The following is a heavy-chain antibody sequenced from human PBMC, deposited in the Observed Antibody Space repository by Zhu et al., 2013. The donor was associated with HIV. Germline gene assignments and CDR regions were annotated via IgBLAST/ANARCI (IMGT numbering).Heavy chain of an antibody. CDR1: GGTFTSYT. CDR3: ARDMVDTAMTADY. CDR2: IIPILGIA. J-gene: IGHJ4*02. D-gene: IGHD5-18*01. V-gene: IGHV1-69*04. Sequence: QVQLVQSGAEVKKPGSSVKVSCKASGGTFTSYTISWVRQAPGQGLEWMGGIIPILGIANYAQKFQGRVTITADKSTSTAYMELSSLRSEDTAVYYCARDMVDTAMTADYWGQGTLVTVSS.